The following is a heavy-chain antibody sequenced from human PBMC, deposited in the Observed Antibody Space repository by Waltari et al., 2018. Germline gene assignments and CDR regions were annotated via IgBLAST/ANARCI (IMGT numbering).Heavy chain of an antibody. V-gene: IGHV3-74*01. Sequence: EVPLVESGGGLVQSGGSLGRSCAVSGSDYWMDWVRQAPGKGMKVVSRVKRDGTSPTDAASVKGRFTVSRGSAKNMLYLQMNSLRAEDTAVYYRTTNPPGYWGQGTLVTVSS. CDR3: TTNPPGY. CDR1: GSDYW. CDR2: VKRDGTSP. J-gene: IGHJ4*02.